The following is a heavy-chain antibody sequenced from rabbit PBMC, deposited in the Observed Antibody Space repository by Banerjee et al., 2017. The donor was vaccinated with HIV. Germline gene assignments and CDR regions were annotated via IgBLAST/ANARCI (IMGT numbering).Heavy chain of an antibody. J-gene: IGHJ4*01. CDR1: GFDFSTYG. CDR3: ARAAGYGGYGYATGFNL. Sequence: QEQLKETGGGLVQPGGSLKLSCKASGFDFSTYGITWVRQAPGKGLEWIAYIYPNYGTTDYASWVNGRFTISLDNAQNTVFLQMTSLTAADTATYFCARAAGYGGYGYATGFNLWGQGTLVTVS. CDR2: IYPNYGTT. D-gene: IGHD6-1*01. V-gene: IGHV1S47*01.